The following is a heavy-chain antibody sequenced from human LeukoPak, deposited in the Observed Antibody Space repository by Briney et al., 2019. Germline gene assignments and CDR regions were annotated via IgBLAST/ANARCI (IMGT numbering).Heavy chain of an antibody. CDR1: GGSISSGDYY. J-gene: IGHJ5*02. Sequence: PSETLPLTCTVSGGSISSGDYYWSWIRQPPGKGLEWIGYIYYSGSTYYNPSLKSRVTISVDTSKNQFSLKLSSVTAADTAVYYCARQKYYDSSGSTWGQGTLVTVSS. CDR2: IYYSGST. V-gene: IGHV4-30-4*01. CDR3: ARQKYYDSSGST. D-gene: IGHD3-22*01.